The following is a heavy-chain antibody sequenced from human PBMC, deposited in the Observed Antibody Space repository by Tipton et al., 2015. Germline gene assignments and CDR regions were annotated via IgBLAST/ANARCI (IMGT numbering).Heavy chain of an antibody. V-gene: IGHV4-34*01. D-gene: IGHD2-15*01. J-gene: IGHJ4*02. Sequence: TLSLTCTVSGDSVTYYYWSWIRQTPGKGLEWIGEINHSGRPNYTPSLKSRVTISVDTSKHQFSLKLSSVTAADTAVYYCTTTQGYWGQGILVTVSS. CDR2: INHSGRP. CDR1: GDSVTYYY. CDR3: TTTQGY.